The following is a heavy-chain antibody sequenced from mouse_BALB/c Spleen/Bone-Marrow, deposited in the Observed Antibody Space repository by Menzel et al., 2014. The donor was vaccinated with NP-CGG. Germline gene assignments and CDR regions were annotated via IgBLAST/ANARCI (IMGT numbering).Heavy chain of an antibody. CDR1: GYTFTAYA. J-gene: IGHJ2*01. D-gene: IGHD1-1*01. V-gene: IGHV1-67*01. Sequence: VQLQQSGPELVRPGVSVKLSCKGSGYTFTAYAMHWVKQSHAKSLEWIGLISTYSGNTHYNQNFKGKATMTVDKSSSTAYMELARLTSEDSVIYYCARNFYGSSYFDYWGQGTTLTVSS. CDR2: ISTYSGNT. CDR3: ARNFYGSSYFDY.